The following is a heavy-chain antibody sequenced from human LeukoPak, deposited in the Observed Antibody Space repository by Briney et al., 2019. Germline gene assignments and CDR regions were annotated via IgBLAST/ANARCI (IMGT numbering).Heavy chain of an antibody. CDR3: AKDLPPHRQQLKTI. Sequence: GGSLRLSCAASGFTFSSYAMHWVRQAPGKGLEWVAVISNDGSNKSYADSVKGRFTISRDNSKNTLYLQMNGLRAEDTAVYYCAKDLPPHRQQLKTIWGQGTLVTVSS. CDR2: ISNDGSNK. J-gene: IGHJ4*02. D-gene: IGHD6-13*01. CDR1: GFTFSSYA. V-gene: IGHV3-30-3*01.